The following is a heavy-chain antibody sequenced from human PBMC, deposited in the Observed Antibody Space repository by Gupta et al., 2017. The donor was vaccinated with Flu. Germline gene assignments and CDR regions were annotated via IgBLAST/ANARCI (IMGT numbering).Heavy chain of an antibody. J-gene: IGHJ2*01. CDR1: YT. Sequence: YTMNWVRQAPWKGLEWVSSISGDSSFIYYADSMKGRFTISRDNTKNSLYLQINSLRGEDTAVYFCARGGRIDWFFDVWGRGTQVTVSS. D-gene: IGHD3-16*01. CDR3: ARGGRIDWFFDV. V-gene: IGHV3-21*01. CDR2: ISGDSSFI.